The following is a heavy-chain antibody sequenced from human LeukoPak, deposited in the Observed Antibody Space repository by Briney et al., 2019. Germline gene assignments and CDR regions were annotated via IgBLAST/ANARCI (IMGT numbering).Heavy chain of an antibody. CDR3: AKGLLYYDFWSGYSN. V-gene: IGHV3-23*01. Sequence: GGTLRLSCSASGFTFTTYGMNWVRQAPGKGLEWVSAISGSGGSTYYADSVKGRFTISRDNSKNTLYLQMNSLRAEDTAVYYCAKGLLYYDFWSGYSNWGQGTLVTVSS. CDR2: ISGSGGST. CDR1: GFTFTTYG. J-gene: IGHJ4*02. D-gene: IGHD3-3*01.